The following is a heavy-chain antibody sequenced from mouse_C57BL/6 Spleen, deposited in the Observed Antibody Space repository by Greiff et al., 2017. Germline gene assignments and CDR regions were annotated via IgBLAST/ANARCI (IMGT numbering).Heavy chain of an antibody. Sequence: VQLQQSGTVLARPGASVKMSCKTSGYTFTSYWMHWVKQRPGQGLEWIGAIYPGNSDTSYNQKFKGKAKLTAVTSASTAYMELSSQTTEDSAVYYCTRWISAVFATDYWGQGTTLTVSS. CDR1: GYTFTSYW. J-gene: IGHJ2*01. V-gene: IGHV1-5*01. CDR3: TRWISAVFATDY. D-gene: IGHD1-1*02. CDR2: IYPGNSDT.